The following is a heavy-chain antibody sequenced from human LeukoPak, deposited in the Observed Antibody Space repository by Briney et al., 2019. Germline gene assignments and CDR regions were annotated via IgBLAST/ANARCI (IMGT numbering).Heavy chain of an antibody. V-gene: IGHV3-11*01. CDR1: GFTFSDYY. CDR2: ISSSGSTI. Sequence: GGSLRLSCAASGFTFSDYYMSWIRQAPGKGLEWVSYISSSGSTIYYADSVKGRFTISRDNAKNSLYLQMNSLRAEDTAVYYCARRYYYGSGSFETWFDPWGQGTLVTVSS. J-gene: IGHJ5*02. D-gene: IGHD3-10*01. CDR3: ARRYYYGSGSFETWFDP.